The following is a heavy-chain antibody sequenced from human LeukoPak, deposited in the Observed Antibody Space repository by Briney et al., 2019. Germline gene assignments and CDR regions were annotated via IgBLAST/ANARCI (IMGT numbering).Heavy chain of an antibody. Sequence: SGTLSLTCTASGGSVSSNNWWSWVRQPPGKGLEWIGEVLHSGSTNSNPSLKSRVTMSIDKSKNQYSLKLTSVTAADTAVYYCATYYDSIGYRFDYWGQGTLVTVSS. J-gene: IGHJ4*01. D-gene: IGHD3-22*01. V-gene: IGHV4-4*02. CDR2: VLHSGST. CDR3: ATYYDSIGYRFDY. CDR1: GGSVSSNNW.